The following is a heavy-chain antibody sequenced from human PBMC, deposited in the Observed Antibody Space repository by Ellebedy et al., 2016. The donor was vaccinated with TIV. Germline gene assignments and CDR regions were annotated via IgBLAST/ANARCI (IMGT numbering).Heavy chain of an antibody. CDR2: INPKSGDT. J-gene: IGHJ6*02. V-gene: IGHV1-2*02. D-gene: IGHD3-16*01. CDR3: ANAATGGRDYYGFDV. CDR1: GYTFSDSY. Sequence: ASVKVSXKASGYTFSDSYMHWVRQAPGQGLECMGWINPKSGDTHYAQKFQGRVTMTRDTSISTAYMELSRLTSDDTAVYFCANAATGGRDYYGFDVWGHGTTVTVSS.